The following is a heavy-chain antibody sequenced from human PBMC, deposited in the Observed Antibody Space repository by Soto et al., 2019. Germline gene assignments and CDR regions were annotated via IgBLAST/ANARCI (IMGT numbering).Heavy chain of an antibody. CDR1: GGSISSYY. J-gene: IGHJ6*02. D-gene: IGHD6-19*01. CDR3: ARFSSLDKDYVVDV. CDR2: IDLTGRT. Sequence: SETLSLTCTVSGGSISSYYWSWIRQPPGKGLEWIGYIDLTGRTYYNPSLKSRLAVSVDTSKNQFSLTLSSVTAADTAVYFCARFSSLDKDYVVDVWGQGTMVTVSS. V-gene: IGHV4-4*09.